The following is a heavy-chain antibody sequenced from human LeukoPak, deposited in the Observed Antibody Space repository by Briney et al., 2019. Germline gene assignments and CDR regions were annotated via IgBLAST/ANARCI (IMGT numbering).Heavy chain of an antibody. V-gene: IGHV4-31*03. D-gene: IGHD3-22*01. Sequence: PSQTLSLTCTVSGGSISSGGYYWSWIRQHPGKGLEWIGYIYYSGGTYYNPSLKRRVTISVDTSKTQFSLKLSSVTAADTAVYYCAREYYYDSSASTSAGAFDIWGQGTMVTVSS. CDR3: AREYYYDSSASTSAGAFDI. CDR1: GGSISSGGYY. J-gene: IGHJ3*02. CDR2: IYYSGGT.